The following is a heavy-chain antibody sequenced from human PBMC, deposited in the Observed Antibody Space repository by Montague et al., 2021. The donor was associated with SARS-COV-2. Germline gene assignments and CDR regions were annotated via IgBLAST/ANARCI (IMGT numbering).Heavy chain of an antibody. D-gene: IGHD3-22*01. J-gene: IGHJ3*02. V-gene: IGHV4-61*01. Sequence: SETLSLTCTVSGASVRSGNSYWNWIRQPPGKGLEWIGYISYSGSTNYSPSLKSRVTISVDTSKNQLSLKVISATAADTAVYYCARIGYVSVGYYSAYPIWGQGTMVTVSS. CDR2: ISYSGST. CDR1: GASVRSGNSY. CDR3: ARIGYVSVGYYSAYPI.